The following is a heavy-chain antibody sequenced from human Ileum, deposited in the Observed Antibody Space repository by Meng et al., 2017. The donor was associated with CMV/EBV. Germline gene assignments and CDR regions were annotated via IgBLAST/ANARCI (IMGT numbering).Heavy chain of an antibody. V-gene: IGHV6-1*01. Sequence: QVPRPRAGPWRLRPRPPLLLTCPVSGDTVSRNRFVCNWIRQSPSRGLEWLGRTFYKSTYYNDYAVSVKSRIIINADTSNNQLSLQLNSVTPDDTAVYYCATDWDLNYWGQGILVTVSS. CDR3: ATDWDLNY. J-gene: IGHJ4*02. CDR2: TFYKSTYYN. CDR1: GDTVSRNRFV. D-gene: IGHD3-9*01.